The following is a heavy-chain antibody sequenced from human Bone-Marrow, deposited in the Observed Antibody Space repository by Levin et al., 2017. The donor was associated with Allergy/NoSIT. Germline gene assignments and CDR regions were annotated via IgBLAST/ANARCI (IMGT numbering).Heavy chain of an antibody. CDR1: GFTFNTYV. V-gene: IGHV3-30*01. D-gene: IGHD2-15*01. J-gene: IGHJ4*02. CDR3: ARDAPDGAGGAGNYFDY. Sequence: GGSLRLSCAASGFTFNTYVIHLVRQAPGKGLEWVAVISYDGTNRYYADSVRGRFTISRDNSENTLYVQMNSLTTDDTAVYYCARDAPDGAGGAGNYFDYWGQGTLVIVSS. CDR2: ISYDGTNR.